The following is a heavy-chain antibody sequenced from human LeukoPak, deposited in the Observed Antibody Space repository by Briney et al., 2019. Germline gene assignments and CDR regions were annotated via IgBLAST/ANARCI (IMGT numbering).Heavy chain of an antibody. J-gene: IGHJ3*02. CDR1: GGTFNTYA. CDR2: IIPMFGTA. V-gene: IGHV1-69*05. D-gene: IGHD1-26*01. Sequence: RASVKVSCKASGGTFNTYAINWVRQAPEQGLEWMGGIIPMFGTANYAQKFQGRVTITTDASSNTAYMEMSSLRSDDSAVYFCARALVQPSGAFDIWGQGAVVTVSS. CDR3: ARALVQPSGAFDI.